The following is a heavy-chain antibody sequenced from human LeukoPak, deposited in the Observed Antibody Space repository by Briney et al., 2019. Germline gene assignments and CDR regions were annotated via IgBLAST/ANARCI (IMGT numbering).Heavy chain of an antibody. CDR1: GFTFTNYA. Sequence: GGSLRLSCAASGFTFTNYALHWVRQTPVKGLEWITLISSDGNNNVYADSVKGRFTISRDNSRNTLYLQMNSLRAEDTAVYYCVKGLVRTTMSYSVDYWGQGALVTVSS. J-gene: IGHJ4*02. CDR2: ISSDGNNN. CDR3: VKGLVRTTMSYSVDY. D-gene: IGHD1/OR15-1a*01. V-gene: IGHV3-30*18.